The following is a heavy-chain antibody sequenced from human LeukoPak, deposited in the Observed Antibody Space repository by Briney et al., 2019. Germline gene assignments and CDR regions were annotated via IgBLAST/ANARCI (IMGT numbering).Heavy chain of an antibody. V-gene: IGHV3-53*04. Sequence: PGGSLRLSCAASGFNVISSYMSWVRQAPGKGLEWVSVIYSGGSTYYADSVKGRFTISRHNSKNTLYLQMNSLRAEDTAVYYCARGPGFDIWGQGTMVTVSS. CDR2: IYSGGST. CDR3: ARGPGFDI. CDR1: GFNVISSY. J-gene: IGHJ3*02.